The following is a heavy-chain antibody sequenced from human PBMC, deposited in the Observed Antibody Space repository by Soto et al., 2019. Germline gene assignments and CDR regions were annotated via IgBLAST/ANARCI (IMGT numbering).Heavy chain of an antibody. CDR2: INPNSGGT. J-gene: IGHJ4*02. V-gene: IGHV1-2*04. D-gene: IGHD3-10*01. CDR3: ARGDSGSYYNRTIDY. CDR1: GYTFTGYY. Sequence: GASVKVSCKDSGYTFTGYYMHWVRQAPGQGLEWMGWINPNSGGTNYAQKFQGWVTMTRDTSISTAYMELSRLRSDDTAVYYCARGDSGSYYNRTIDYWGQGTLVTVSS.